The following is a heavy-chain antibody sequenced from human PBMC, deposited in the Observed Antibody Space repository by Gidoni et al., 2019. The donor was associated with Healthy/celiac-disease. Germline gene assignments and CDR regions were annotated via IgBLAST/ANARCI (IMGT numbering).Heavy chain of an antibody. CDR2: ISAYNGNT. V-gene: IGHV1-18*01. D-gene: IGHD3-3*01. Sequence: QVQLVKAGAEVKKPGASVKVSCKASGYNFTSYGLSWVRQAPGQGLEWMGWISAYNGNTNYAQKLQGRVTMTTDTSTSTAYMELRSLRSDDTAVYYCARVSSGDFWSGYYTGWFDPWGQGTLVTVSS. CDR1: GYNFTSYG. CDR3: ARVSSGDFWSGYYTGWFDP. J-gene: IGHJ5*02.